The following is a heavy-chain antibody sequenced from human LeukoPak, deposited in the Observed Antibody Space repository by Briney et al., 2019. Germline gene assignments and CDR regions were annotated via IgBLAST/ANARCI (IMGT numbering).Heavy chain of an antibody. CDR2: ISDSGGST. Sequence: PGGSLRLSCAASGFTFSDYAMTWVRQAPGKGLEWVPTISDSGGSTYYADSVKGRFTISRDNSENTLYLQMNSLRAEDTAVYYCAKFRISIVSYYYYYGMGVWGQGTTVTVSS. CDR1: GFTFSDYA. D-gene: IGHD3-16*02. J-gene: IGHJ6*02. V-gene: IGHV3-23*01. CDR3: AKFRISIVSYYYYYGMGV.